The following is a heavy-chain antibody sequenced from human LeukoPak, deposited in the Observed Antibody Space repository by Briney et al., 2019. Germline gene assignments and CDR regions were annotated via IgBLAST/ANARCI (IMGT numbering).Heavy chain of an antibody. J-gene: IGHJ4*02. CDR3: AKDRTTVTTPEY. CDR1: GFTFSSFA. CDR2: ISGGGGRT. Sequence: GGSLRLSCAASGFTFSSFATSWVRQAPEKGLEWVSAISGGGGRTYYADSVKGRFTISRDNSKNTLYLQMNSLRAEDTAVYYCAKDRTTVTTPEYWGQGTQVTVSS. V-gene: IGHV3-23*01. D-gene: IGHD4-17*01.